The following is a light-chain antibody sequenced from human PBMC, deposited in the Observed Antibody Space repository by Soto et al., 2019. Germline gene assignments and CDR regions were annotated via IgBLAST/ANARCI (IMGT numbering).Light chain of an antibody. CDR1: SSDVGGYNY. Sequence: QSVLTQPPSASGFPGQSVTISCTGTSSDVGGYNYVSWYQQYPGKAPKLMIYEVSKRPSGVPDRFSGSKSGKTASLTVSGLQPEDEADYYCTSYAGTNIWVFGGGTKLTVL. CDR3: TSYAGTNIWV. CDR2: EVS. J-gene: IGLJ3*02. V-gene: IGLV2-8*01.